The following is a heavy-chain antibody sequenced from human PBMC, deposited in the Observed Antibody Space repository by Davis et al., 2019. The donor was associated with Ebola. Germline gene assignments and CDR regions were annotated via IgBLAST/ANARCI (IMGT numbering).Heavy chain of an antibody. J-gene: IGHJ3*02. CDR3: TTPGGQDSGYDVFDI. V-gene: IGHV1-46*03. CDR1: GGTFSSNS. CDR2: INPNDGRT. Sequence: SVNVSCKASGGTFSSNSINWVRQAPGQGLEWMGMINPNDGRTIHAQKFQGRVTVTRDTSTTTVYMDLSSLRSEDTALYYCTTPGGQDSGYDVFDIWGQGTMVTVSS. D-gene: IGHD5-12*01.